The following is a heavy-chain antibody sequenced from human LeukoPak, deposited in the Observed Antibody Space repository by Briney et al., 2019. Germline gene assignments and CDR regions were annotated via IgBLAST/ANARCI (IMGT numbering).Heavy chain of an antibody. J-gene: IGHJ3*02. Sequence: SETLSLTCTVSGGSISSYYWSWIRQPPGKGLEWIGYIYYSGSTNYNPSLKSRVTISVDTSKNQFSLKLSSVTAADTAVYYCARGKQTSTITMVRGVKYPLDAFDIWGQGTMVTVSS. CDR2: IYYSGST. CDR3: ARGKQTSTITMVRGVKYPLDAFDI. D-gene: IGHD3-10*01. V-gene: IGHV4-59*01. CDR1: GGSISSYY.